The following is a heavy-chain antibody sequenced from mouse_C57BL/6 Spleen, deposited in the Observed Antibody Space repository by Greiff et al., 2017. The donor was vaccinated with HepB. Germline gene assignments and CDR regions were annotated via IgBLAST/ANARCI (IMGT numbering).Heavy chain of an antibody. V-gene: IGHV3-6*01. CDR2: ISYDGSN. D-gene: IGHD2-5*01. CDR3: ARGRANSNYVDY. CDR1: GYSITSGYY. J-gene: IGHJ2*01. Sequence: VQLQQSGPGLVKPSQSLSLTCSVTGYSITSGYYWHWIRQFPGNKLEWMGYISYDGSNNYNPSLKNRISITRDTSKNQFFLKLNSVTTEDTATYYCARGRANSNYVDYWGQGTTLTVSS.